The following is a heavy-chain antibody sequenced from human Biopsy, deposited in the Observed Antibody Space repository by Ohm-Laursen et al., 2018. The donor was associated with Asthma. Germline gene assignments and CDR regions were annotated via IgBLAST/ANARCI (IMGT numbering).Heavy chain of an antibody. CDR1: GGTFNTYV. Sequence: ASVKVSCKSLGGTFNTYVIGWVRQAPGKGLEGMGGINSFFGTTTYPQKFQDRVTITADDSTSTVYMELSSLRSEDTAVYYCARKAGSCISRTCYSLDFWGQGTLVTVSS. D-gene: IGHD2-2*01. CDR2: INSFFGTT. CDR3: ARKAGSCISRTCYSLDF. V-gene: IGHV1-69*13. J-gene: IGHJ4*02.